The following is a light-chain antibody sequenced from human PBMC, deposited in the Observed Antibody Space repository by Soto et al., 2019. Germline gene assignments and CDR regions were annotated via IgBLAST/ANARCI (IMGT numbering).Light chain of an antibody. J-gene: IGKJ1*01. CDR3: QQYKTYSRT. CDR2: KAS. CDR1: QSISSW. V-gene: IGKV1-5*03. Sequence: DIQMTQSPSTLSASVGDRITMTCRASQSISSWLAWYQQKPGKAPNVLIYKASSLESGVPSRFSGSGSGTEFTLTISSLQTDDFATYYCQQYKTYSRTFGQGTKVEIK.